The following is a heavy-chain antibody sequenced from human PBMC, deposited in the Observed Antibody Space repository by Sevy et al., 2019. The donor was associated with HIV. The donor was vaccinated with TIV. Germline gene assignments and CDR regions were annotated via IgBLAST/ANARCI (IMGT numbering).Heavy chain of an antibody. CDR1: GFTFSSYT. D-gene: IGHD2-15*01. CDR2: ISTTSIIT. J-gene: IGHJ3*02. CDR3: ARDASPYCSGGRCYFDAFDI. Sequence: GGSLRLSCAASGFTFSSYTMNWVRQAPGKGLEWVSYISTTSIITYYAYSVRGRFTISRDNAKNSLYLKTNSLRAEDTAVYYCARDASPYCSGGRCYFDAFDIWGQGTMVTVSS. V-gene: IGHV3-48*01.